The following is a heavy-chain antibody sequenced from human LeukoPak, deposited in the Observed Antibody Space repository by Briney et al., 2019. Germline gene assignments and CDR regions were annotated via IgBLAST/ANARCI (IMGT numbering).Heavy chain of an antibody. CDR2: IRSKAYGGTT. V-gene: IGHV3-49*04. D-gene: IGHD6-13*01. CDR1: GFTFGDYA. Sequence: GGSPRLSCTASGFTFGDYAMSWVRQAPGKGLEWVGFIRSKAYGGTTEYAASVKGRFTISRDDSKSIAYLQMNSLKTEDTAVYYCPRERESSSWYPYYFDYWGQGTLVTVSS. CDR3: PRERESSSWYPYYFDY. J-gene: IGHJ4*02.